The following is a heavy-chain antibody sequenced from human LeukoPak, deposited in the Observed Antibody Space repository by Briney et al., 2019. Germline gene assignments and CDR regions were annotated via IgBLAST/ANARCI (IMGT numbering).Heavy chain of an antibody. CDR3: ASSSGDYYGSGSYWGYYYYYMDV. V-gene: IGHV1-2*02. Sequence: ASVNVSCKASGYTFTGYYMHWVRQAPGQGLEWMGWINPNSGGTNYAQKFQGRVTMTRDTSISTAYMELSRLRSDDTAVYYCASSSGDYYGSGSYWGYYYYYMDVWGKGTTVTISS. D-gene: IGHD3-10*01. CDR1: GYTFTGYY. CDR2: INPNSGGT. J-gene: IGHJ6*03.